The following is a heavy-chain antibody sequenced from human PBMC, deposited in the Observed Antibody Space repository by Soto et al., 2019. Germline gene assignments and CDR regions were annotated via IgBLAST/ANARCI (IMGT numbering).Heavy chain of an antibody. CDR2: IYYSGST. J-gene: IGHJ4*02. CDR3: ATSCYDSSGSPWPFDY. Sequence: PSETLSLTCTVSGGSISSYYWSWIRQPPGKGLEWIGYIYYSGSTNYNPSLKSRVTISVDTSKNQFSLKLSSVTAADTAVYYCATSCYDSSGSPWPFDYWGQGTLVTVSS. CDR1: GGSISSYY. D-gene: IGHD3-22*01. V-gene: IGHV4-59*01.